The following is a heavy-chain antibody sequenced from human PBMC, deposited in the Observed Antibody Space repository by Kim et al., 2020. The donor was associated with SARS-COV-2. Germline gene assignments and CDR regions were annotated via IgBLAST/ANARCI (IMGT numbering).Heavy chain of an antibody. D-gene: IGHD3-16*01. V-gene: IGHV4-59*01. CDR2: IYYSGST. CDR1: GGSISSYY. Sequence: SETLSLTCTVSGGSISSYYWSWIRQPPGKGLEWIGYIYYSGSTNYNPSLKSRVTISVDTSKNQFSLKLSSVTAADTAVYYCARVYVWGSFGAFDIWGQGTMVTVSS. J-gene: IGHJ3*02. CDR3: ARVYVWGSFGAFDI.